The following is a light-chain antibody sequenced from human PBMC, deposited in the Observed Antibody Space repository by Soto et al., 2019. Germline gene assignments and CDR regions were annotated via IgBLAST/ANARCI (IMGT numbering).Light chain of an antibody. J-gene: IGLJ2*01. Sequence: QSALTQPPSASGSPGQSVTISCTGTSSDVGGYNYVSWYQQHPGKAPKLLIHDVSKRPTGVPDRFSGSKSGNAASLTVSGLQAEDEADYYCGSYAGSKGAVFGGGTKLTVL. V-gene: IGLV2-8*01. CDR2: DVS. CDR1: SSDVGGYNY. CDR3: GSYAGSKGAV.